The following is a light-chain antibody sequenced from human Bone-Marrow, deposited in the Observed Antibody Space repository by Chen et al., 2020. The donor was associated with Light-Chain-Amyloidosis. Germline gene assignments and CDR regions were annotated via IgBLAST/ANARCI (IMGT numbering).Light chain of an antibody. CDR3: QSADSSGTYEVI. V-gene: IGLV3-25*03. CDR2: RDT. CDR1: DLPTKY. Sequence: SYELTQPPSVSVSPGQTARITCSGDDLPTKYAYWYQQKPGQAPVLVIHRDTERPSGISERFSDSSSGTTATLNISGVQAEDEADYHCQSADSSGTYEVIFGGGTKLTVL. J-gene: IGLJ2*01.